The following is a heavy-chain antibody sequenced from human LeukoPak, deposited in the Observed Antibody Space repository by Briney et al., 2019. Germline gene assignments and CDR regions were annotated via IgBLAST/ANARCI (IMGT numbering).Heavy chain of an antibody. CDR3: ARNGYSGYVLAFDY. CDR2: INWNGGST. J-gene: IGHJ4*02. Sequence: RPGGSLRLSCAASGFTFSSYGMSWVRQAPGKGLEWVSGINWNGGSTGYTDSVKGRFTISRDNAKNSLYLRMNSLRAEDTAFYYCARNGYSGYVLAFDYWGQGTLVTVSS. CDR1: GFTFSSYG. V-gene: IGHV3-20*04. D-gene: IGHD5-12*01.